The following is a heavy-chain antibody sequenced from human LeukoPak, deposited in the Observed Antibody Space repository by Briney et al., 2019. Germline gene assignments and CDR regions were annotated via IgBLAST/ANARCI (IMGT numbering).Heavy chain of an antibody. CDR2: IYYSGST. J-gene: IGHJ4*02. Sequence: SETLSLTCTVSGGSISSSSYYWGWIRQPPGKGLEWIGSIYYSGSTYYNPSLKSRVTISVDTSKNQFSLKLSSVTAADTAVYYCARVTFKPYYFDYWGQGTLVTVSS. D-gene: IGHD4-23*01. CDR1: GGSISSSSYY. CDR3: ARVTFKPYYFDY. V-gene: IGHV4-39*07.